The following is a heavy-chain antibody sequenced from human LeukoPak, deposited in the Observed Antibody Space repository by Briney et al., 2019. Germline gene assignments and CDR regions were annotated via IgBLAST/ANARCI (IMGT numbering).Heavy chain of an antibody. Sequence: KPSETLSLTCTVSGGSISSYYWSWIRQPPGKGLEWIGYIYYSGSTNYNPSLKSRVTISVDTFKNQFSLKLSSVTAADTAVYYCARAENDGYSYGTPFDYWGQGTLVTVSS. CDR2: IYYSGST. CDR3: ARAENDGYSYGTPFDY. J-gene: IGHJ4*02. D-gene: IGHD5-18*01. CDR1: GGSISSYY. V-gene: IGHV4-59*01.